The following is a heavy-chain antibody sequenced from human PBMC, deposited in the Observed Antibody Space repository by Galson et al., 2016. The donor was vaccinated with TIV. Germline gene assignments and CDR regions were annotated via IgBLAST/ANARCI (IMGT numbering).Heavy chain of an antibody. D-gene: IGHD4-17*01. CDR3: AIARYGDYFDY. V-gene: IGHV1-2*02. CDR1: GDTFAGYY. J-gene: IGHJ4*02. CDR2: IDPRSVAT. Sequence: SVKVSCKASGDTFAGYYVHWVRQAPGQGLEWMGWIDPRSVATNYARKSQGRVTMTRDTSISTAYMELSRLKSDDTAVYYCAIARYGDYFDYWGQGTLVTVSS.